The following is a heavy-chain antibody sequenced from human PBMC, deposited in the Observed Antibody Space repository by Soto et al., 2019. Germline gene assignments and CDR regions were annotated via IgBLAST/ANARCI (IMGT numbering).Heavy chain of an antibody. D-gene: IGHD3-3*01. CDR3: TTDLPSDFWSGYPNYYDDGMDV. V-gene: IGHV3-15*01. Sequence: GGSLRLSCAASGFTFSNAWMSWVRQAPGKGLEWVGRIKSKTDGGTTDYAAPVKGRFTISRDDSKNTLYLQMNSLKTEDTAVYYCTTDLPSDFWSGYPNYYDDGMDVWGQGTTVTVSS. CDR1: GFTFSNAW. J-gene: IGHJ6*02. CDR2: IKSKTDGGTT.